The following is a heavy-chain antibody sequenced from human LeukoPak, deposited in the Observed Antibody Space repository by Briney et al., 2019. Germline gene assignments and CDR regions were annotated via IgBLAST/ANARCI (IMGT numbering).Heavy chain of an antibody. J-gene: IGHJ4*02. V-gene: IGHV1-2*02. CDR3: ARVSLTAQYLLDY. Sequence: ASVKVSCKASGYTFTAYYVYWVRQAPGQGLEWMGWINPNSGGTNYAQKFQGRVTMTRDTSISTAYMELSRLTSDDTAVYYYARVSLTAQYLLDYWGQGTLVTVSS. D-gene: IGHD2/OR15-2a*01. CDR2: INPNSGGT. CDR1: GYTFTAYY.